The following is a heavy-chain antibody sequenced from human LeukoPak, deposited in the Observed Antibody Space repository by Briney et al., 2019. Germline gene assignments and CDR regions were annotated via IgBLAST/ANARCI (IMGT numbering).Heavy chain of an antibody. V-gene: IGHV4-4*07. CDR2: IYTSGST. CDR1: GGSISSYY. Sequence: PSETLSLTCTVSGGSISSYYWSWIRQPAGKGLEWIGHIYTSGSTNYNPSLKSRVTMSVDTSKNQFSLKLSSVTAADTAVYYCARDGRWEPAPGGFAYWGQGTLVTVSS. J-gene: IGHJ4*02. CDR3: ARDGRWEPAPGGFAY. D-gene: IGHD1-26*01.